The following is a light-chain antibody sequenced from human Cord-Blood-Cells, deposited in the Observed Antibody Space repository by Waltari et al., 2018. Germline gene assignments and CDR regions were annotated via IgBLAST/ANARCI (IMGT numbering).Light chain of an antibody. CDR2: KDS. J-gene: IGLJ3*02. Sequence: SYELTQPPSVSVSLGQMARITCSGEALLKKYAYWYQQKPGQFPVLVIYKDSERPSGIPERFSGSSSGTIVTLTISGVQAEDEADYYCLSADSSGVFGGGTKLTVL. V-gene: IGLV3-16*01. CDR3: LSADSSGV. CDR1: ALLKKY.